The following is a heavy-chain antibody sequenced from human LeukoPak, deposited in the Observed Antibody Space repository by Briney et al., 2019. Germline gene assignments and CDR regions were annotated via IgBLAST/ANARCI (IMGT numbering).Heavy chain of an antibody. CDR2: ISYDGSNK. D-gene: IGHD6-19*01. CDR1: GFTSSSYG. Sequence: PGGSLRLSCGASGFTSSSYGMHWVRQAPGKGLEWVAVISYDGSNKYYADSVKGRFTISRDNSKNTLYLQMNSLRAEDTAVYYCARDGPMHDSSGWYGYYYGMDVWGQGTTVTVSS. J-gene: IGHJ6*02. V-gene: IGHV3-30*03. CDR3: ARDGPMHDSSGWYGYYYGMDV.